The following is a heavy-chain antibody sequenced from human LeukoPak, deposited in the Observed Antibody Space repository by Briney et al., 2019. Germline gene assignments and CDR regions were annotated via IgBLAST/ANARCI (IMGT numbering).Heavy chain of an antibody. Sequence: PGRSLRLSCAASGFTFSSYGMHWVRQAPGKGLEWVAVISYDGSNKYYADSVKGRFTISRDNSKNTVYLQMNSLRVEDTAVYYCARDGIEWELLPDYYYGMDVWGQGTTVTVSS. J-gene: IGHJ6*02. CDR1: GFTFSSYG. V-gene: IGHV3-30*03. CDR2: ISYDGSNK. D-gene: IGHD1-26*01. CDR3: ARDGIEWELLPDYYYGMDV.